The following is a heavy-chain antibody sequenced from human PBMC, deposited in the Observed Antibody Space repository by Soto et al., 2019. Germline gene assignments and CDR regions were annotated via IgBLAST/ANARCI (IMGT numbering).Heavy chain of an antibody. J-gene: IGHJ5*02. CDR1: LGSISDISYC. D-gene: IGHD2-15*01. CDR2: MFYSGAT. CDR3: ARHKSGSDWRDP. Sequence: SETLSHPCNISLGSISDISYCWGWIRQPPGKGLQWIGCMFYSGATYYNPSLKNRVTLSVDTSNNEFSLKLVSVTAPDTAVYYCARHKSGSDWRDPWGQGTLVPVSS. V-gene: IGHV4-39*01.